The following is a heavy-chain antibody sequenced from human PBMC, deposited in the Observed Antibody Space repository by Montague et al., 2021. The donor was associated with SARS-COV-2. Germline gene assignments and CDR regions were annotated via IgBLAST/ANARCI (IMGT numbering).Heavy chain of an antibody. CDR2: IYTGGHT. Sequence: SLRLSCASSGFTVSSDYITWVRQAPGKGLEWVSIIYTGGHTYYAGSVKGRFTISRANSKDTVNLQMSSLGAGDTAVYYCARVRLTGTSDGFDIWGQGTMVTVSS. V-gene: IGHV3-53*01. CDR3: ARVRLTGTSDGFDI. CDR1: GFTVSSDY. J-gene: IGHJ3*02. D-gene: IGHD1-7*01.